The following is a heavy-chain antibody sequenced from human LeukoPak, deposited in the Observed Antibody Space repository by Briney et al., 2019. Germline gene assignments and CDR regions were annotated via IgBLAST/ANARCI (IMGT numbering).Heavy chain of an antibody. CDR2: ISNDNGIT. V-gene: IGHV1-18*01. J-gene: IGHJ6*03. Sequence: ASVNVSCKASGYSFTGYGINWVRQAPGQGLEWVGWISNDNGITNYAQQFQGRVTMDTETYTSTAYMQLRSLRSDDTAVYYCARVGGWENTIFGVATRGGYYYYYMDVWGKGTTVTVSS. CDR1: GYSFTGYG. D-gene: IGHD3-3*01. CDR3: ARVGGWENTIFGVATRGGYYYYYMDV.